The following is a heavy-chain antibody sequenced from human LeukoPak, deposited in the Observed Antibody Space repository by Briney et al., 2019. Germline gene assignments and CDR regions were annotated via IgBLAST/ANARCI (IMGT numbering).Heavy chain of an antibody. J-gene: IGHJ4*02. CDR3: ARVPSGTLNLGPYFDY. D-gene: IGHD1-26*01. CDR1: GFSFSSYG. CDR2: IWYDGSNK. Sequence: PGGSLRLSCAASGFSFSSYGIHWVRQTPGKGLEWVAVIWYDGSNKYYGDTVKGRFTISRDNSKNTLYLQMNSLRAEDTAVYYCARVPSGTLNLGPYFDYWGQGTLVTVSS. V-gene: IGHV3-33*01.